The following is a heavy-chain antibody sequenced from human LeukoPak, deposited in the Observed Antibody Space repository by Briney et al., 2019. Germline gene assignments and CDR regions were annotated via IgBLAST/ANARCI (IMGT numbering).Heavy chain of an antibody. CDR3: AGSYYDFWSGYYPFDY. CDR1: GGTFSSYA. CDR2: IIPILGIA. Sequence: SVKVSCKASGGTFSSYAISWVRQAPGQGLEWMGRIIPILGIANYAQKFQGRVTITADKSTSTAYMELSSLRSDDTAVYYCAGSYYDFWSGYYPFDYWGQGTLVTVSS. V-gene: IGHV1-69*04. J-gene: IGHJ4*02. D-gene: IGHD3-3*01.